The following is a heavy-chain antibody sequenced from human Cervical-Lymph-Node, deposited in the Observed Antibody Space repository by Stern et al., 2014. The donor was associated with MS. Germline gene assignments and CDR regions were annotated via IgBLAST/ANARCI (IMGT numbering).Heavy chain of an antibody. CDR3: ARTSLTMPWNY. J-gene: IGHJ4*02. CDR1: GFSLSTSGLG. V-gene: IGHV2-5*02. CDR2: IYWDDDK. Sequence: QVTLRESGPTLVKPTQTLTLTCTFSGFSLSTSGLGVGWIRQPPGKALEWLALIYWDDDKRYSPSLKSRLTITKDTSKNKVVLTMTNMDPVDTATYYCARTSLTMPWNYWGQGTLVTVSS. D-gene: IGHD4/OR15-4a*01.